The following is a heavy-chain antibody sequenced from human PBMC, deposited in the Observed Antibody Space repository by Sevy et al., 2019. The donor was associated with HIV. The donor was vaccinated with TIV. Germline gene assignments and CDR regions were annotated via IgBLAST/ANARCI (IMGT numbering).Heavy chain of an antibody. J-gene: IGHJ4*02. V-gene: IGHV3-7*01. CDR2: IKQAGSEK. CDR3: ARVRTSRTDDH. Sequence: GGSLRLSCAASGFTFSSYWMSWVRQAPGKGLEWVANIKQAGSEKYYVDSVKGRFTISRDNAKNSLYLQMNSLRAEDTAVYYCARVRTSRTDDHWGQGTLVTVSS. CDR1: GFTFSSYW.